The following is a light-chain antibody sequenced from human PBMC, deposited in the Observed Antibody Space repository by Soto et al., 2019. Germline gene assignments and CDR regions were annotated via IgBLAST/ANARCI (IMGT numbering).Light chain of an antibody. CDR1: SSDVGSYNL. J-gene: IGLJ1*01. V-gene: IGLV2-23*02. CDR3: CSYAGSSTLDV. Sequence: QSALTQSASVSGSPGQSITISCTGTSSDVGSYNLVSWYQQHPGKAPKLMIYEVSKRPSGVSNRFSGSKSGNTASLTISGLQAVDEADYYCCSYAGSSTLDVFGTGTKLTVL. CDR2: EVS.